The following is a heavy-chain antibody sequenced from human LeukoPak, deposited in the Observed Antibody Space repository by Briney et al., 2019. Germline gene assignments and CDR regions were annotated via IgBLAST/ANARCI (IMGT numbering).Heavy chain of an antibody. CDR1: GDSISSSSYC. Sequence: SETLSLTCTVSGDSISSSSYCWGWIRQPPGKGLEWIGSIYYSGSTYYNPSLKSRVTMSVDTSKNQFSLKLSSVTAADTAVYYCARHGGVGVIPDFDYWGPGTLVTVSS. D-gene: IGHD2-8*02. V-gene: IGHV4-39*01. CDR3: ARHGGVGVIPDFDY. J-gene: IGHJ4*02. CDR2: IYYSGST.